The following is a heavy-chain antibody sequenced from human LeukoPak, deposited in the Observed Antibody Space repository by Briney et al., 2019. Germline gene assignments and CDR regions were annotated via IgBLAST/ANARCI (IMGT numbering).Heavy chain of an antibody. CDR1: GFTLSSYA. Sequence: PGGSLRLSCAASGFTLSSYAMHGVRQAPGKGLEGGAVISYEGSNKYYADSVKGRFTISRDNSKNTLYLQMNSLRAEDTAVYYCARDSPRCSSTSCYGENWFDPWGQGTLVTVSS. V-gene: IGHV3-30*04. CDR3: ARDSPRCSSTSCYGENWFDP. J-gene: IGHJ5*02. D-gene: IGHD2-2*01. CDR2: ISYEGSNK.